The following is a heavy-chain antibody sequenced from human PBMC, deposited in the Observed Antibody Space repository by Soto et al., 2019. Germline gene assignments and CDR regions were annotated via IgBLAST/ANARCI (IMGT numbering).Heavy chain of an antibody. D-gene: IGHD3-10*01. CDR1: GGSISSSSYY. CDR2: IYYSGST. Sequence: SETLSLTCTVSGGSISSSSYYWGWIRQPPGKGLEWIGSIYYSGSTYYNPSLKSRVTISVDTSKNQFSLKLSSVTAADTAVYYCAGVFPLRKDYYGSGSYSYYFDYWGQGTLVTVSS. V-gene: IGHV4-39*01. J-gene: IGHJ4*02. CDR3: AGVFPLRKDYYGSGSYSYYFDY.